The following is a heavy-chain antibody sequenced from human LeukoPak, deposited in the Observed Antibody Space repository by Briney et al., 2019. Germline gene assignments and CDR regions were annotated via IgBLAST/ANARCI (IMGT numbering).Heavy chain of an antibody. CDR1: GFTFSSYA. CDR3: AKSAYYYYDSSGYYHTDY. D-gene: IGHD3-22*01. Sequence: GGSLRLSCAASGFTFSSYAMSWVRQAPGKGLEWVSVISGSGGNTDYADSVKGRFTISRDNSKNTLYLQMNSLRAEDTAVYYCAKSAYYYYDSSGYYHTDYWGQGTLVTASS. V-gene: IGHV3-23*01. J-gene: IGHJ4*02. CDR2: ISGSGGNT.